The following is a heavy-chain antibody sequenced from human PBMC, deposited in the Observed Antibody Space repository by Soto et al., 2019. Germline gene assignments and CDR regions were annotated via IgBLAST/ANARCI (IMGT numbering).Heavy chain of an antibody. CDR1: GFTFSSYE. D-gene: IGHD4-17*01. J-gene: IGHJ3*02. V-gene: IGHV3-48*03. CDR3: AILTTVTLSDAFDI. Sequence: EVQLVESGGGLVQPGGSLRLSCAASGFTFSSYEMNWVRQAPGKGLGWVSYISSSGSTIYYADSVKGRFTISRDNAKNSLYLQMNSLRAEDTAVYYCAILTTVTLSDAFDIWGQGTMVTVSS. CDR2: ISSSGSTI.